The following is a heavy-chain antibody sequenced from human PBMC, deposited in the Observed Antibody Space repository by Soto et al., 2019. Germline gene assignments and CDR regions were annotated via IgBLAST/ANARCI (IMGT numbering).Heavy chain of an antibody. J-gene: IGHJ6*02. V-gene: IGHV1-69*02. CDR1: GGTFSSYT. D-gene: IGHD2-21*02. CDR2: IIPILGIA. Sequence: QVQLVQSGAEVKKPGSSVKVSCKASGGTFSSYTISWVRQAPGQGLEWMGRIIPILGIANYAQKFQGRVTITADKSTSTAYMELSSLRSEDTAVYCCASRRAECGGDCSDYYYGMDVWGQGTTVTVSS. CDR3: ASRRAECGGDCSDYYYGMDV.